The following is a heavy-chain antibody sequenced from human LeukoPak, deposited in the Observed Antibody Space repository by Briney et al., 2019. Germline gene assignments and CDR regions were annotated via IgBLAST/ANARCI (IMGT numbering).Heavy chain of an antibody. D-gene: IGHD6-13*01. Sequence: GASVKVSCKASGYTFISYGINWVRQAPGQGPEWMGWISAYNGNTQYAQKLQGRVTMTTDTSTSTAYMEVRSLRSDDTAVYYCARDSSPSSRHFDYWGQGTLVTVSS. J-gene: IGHJ4*02. CDR2: ISAYNGNT. CDR1: GYTFISYG. V-gene: IGHV1-18*01. CDR3: ARDSSPSSRHFDY.